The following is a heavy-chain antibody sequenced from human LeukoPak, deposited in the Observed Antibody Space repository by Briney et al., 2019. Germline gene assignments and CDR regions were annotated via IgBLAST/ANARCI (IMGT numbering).Heavy chain of an antibody. D-gene: IGHD6-19*01. CDR3: ARAASGRLFDY. Sequence: SETLSLTCAVYGGSFSGYYWSWIRQPPGKGLEWIGEINHSGSTNYNPSLKSRVTISVDTSKNQSSLKLSSVTAADTAVYYCARAASGRLFDYWGQGTLVTVSS. CDR1: GGSFSGYY. J-gene: IGHJ4*02. CDR2: INHSGST. V-gene: IGHV4-34*01.